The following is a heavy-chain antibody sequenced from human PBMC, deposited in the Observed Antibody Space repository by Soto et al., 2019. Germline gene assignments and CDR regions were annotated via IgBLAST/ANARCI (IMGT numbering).Heavy chain of an antibody. CDR1: EYTCIENC. J-gene: IGHJ2*01. V-gene: IGHV5-51*06. D-gene: IGHD2-15*01. Sequence: ISWMGAEYTCIENCVARVRKMNGKGLEWVAIVNPADSDTRYSPSFQGQVTVSADKSFSTAYLHWSSLKASDTAMYYCARRRPAFYSQHWYFDLWGRGTLVTVSS. CDR2: VNPADSDT. CDR3: ARRRPAFYSQHWYFDL.